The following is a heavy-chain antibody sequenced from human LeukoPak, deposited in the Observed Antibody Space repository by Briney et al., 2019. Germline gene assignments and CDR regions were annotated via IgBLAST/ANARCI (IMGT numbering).Heavy chain of an antibody. J-gene: IGHJ4*02. D-gene: IGHD3-10*01. Sequence: GGSLRLSCAASGFTFRSYSMTWVRQAPGKGLEWVSSISSSTTYIYYADSVKGRFTISRDNAKNSLYLQMNSLGAEDTAVYYCARDLNYGSRTFDYWGQGTLVTVSS. CDR2: ISSSTTYI. V-gene: IGHV3-21*01. CDR1: GFTFRSYS. CDR3: ARDLNYGSRTFDY.